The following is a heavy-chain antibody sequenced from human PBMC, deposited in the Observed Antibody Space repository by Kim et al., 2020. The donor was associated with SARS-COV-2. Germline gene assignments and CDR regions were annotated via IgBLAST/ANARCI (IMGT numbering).Heavy chain of an antibody. CDR2: ISGSGGST. CDR3: AKGYLEAIYNDYVWGSYRGGYGIDV. CDR1: GFTFSSYA. D-gene: IGHD3-16*02. V-gene: IGHV3-23*01. J-gene: IGHJ6*02. Sequence: GGSLRLSCAASGFTFSSYAMSWVRQAPGKGLEWVSAISGSGGSTYYADSVKGRFTISRDNSKNTLYLQMNSLRAEDTAVYYCAKGYLEAIYNDYVWGSYRGGYGIDVWGQGTTVTVSS.